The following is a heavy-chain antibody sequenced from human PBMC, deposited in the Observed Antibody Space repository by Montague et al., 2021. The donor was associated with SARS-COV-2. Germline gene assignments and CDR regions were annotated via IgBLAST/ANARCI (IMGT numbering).Heavy chain of an antibody. CDR1: GGSISSGGYY. V-gene: IGHV4-31*03. J-gene: IGHJ5*02. Sequence: TLSLTCTVSGGSISSGGYYWSWIRQRPGKGLEWIGYIYYSGSTYYNPSLKSRVTISVDTSKNQFSLKLSSVTAADTAVYYCARATRSIVVLNWFDPWGQGTLVTVSS. D-gene: IGHD3-22*01. CDR2: IYYSGST. CDR3: ARATRSIVVLNWFDP.